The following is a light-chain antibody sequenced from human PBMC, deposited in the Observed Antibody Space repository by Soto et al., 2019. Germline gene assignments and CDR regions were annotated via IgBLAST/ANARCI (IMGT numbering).Light chain of an antibody. V-gene: IGLV2-14*01. J-gene: IGLJ2*01. CDR1: SSDVGGYNY. Sequence: QSALTQPASVSGSPGQSITISCTGTSSDVGGYNYVSWYQQHPGKAPKLMIYDVSNRPSGVSNRFSCSKSGNTASLTISGLHAEDEADYYCSSYTSSSTPGVFGGGTKVTVL. CDR3: SSYTSSSTPGV. CDR2: DVS.